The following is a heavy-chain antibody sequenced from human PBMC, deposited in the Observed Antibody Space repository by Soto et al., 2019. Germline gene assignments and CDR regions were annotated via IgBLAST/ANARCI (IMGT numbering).Heavy chain of an antibody. V-gene: IGHV4-31*03. J-gene: IGHJ3*02. CDR3: ARGRKYYYGSSGYQTPDAFDI. D-gene: IGHD3-22*01. CDR2: IYYSGST. CDR1: GGSISSGGYY. Sequence: PSETLSLTCTVSGGSISSGGYYWSWIRQHPGKGLEWIGYIYYSGSTYYNPSLKSRVTISVDTSKNQFSLKLSSVTAADTAVYYCARGRKYYYGSSGYQTPDAFDIWGQGTMVTVSS.